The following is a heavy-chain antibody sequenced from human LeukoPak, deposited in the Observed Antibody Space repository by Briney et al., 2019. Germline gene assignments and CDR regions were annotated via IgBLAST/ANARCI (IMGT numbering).Heavy chain of an antibody. J-gene: IGHJ4*02. CDR1: GGTFSSYA. D-gene: IGHD6-6*01. CDR2: IIPILGIA. Sequence: ASVKVSCKASGGTFSSYAISWVRQAPGQGLEWMGGIIPILGIANYAQKFQGRVTITADKSTSTAYMELSSLRSEDTAVYYCATARPATNYFDYWGQGTLVTVSS. CDR3: ATARPATNYFDY. V-gene: IGHV1-69*10.